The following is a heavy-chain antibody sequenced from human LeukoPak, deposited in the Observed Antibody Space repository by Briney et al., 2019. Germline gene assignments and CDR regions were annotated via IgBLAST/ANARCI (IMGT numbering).Heavy chain of an antibody. V-gene: IGHV4-59*01. J-gene: IGHJ5*02. D-gene: IGHD3-16*01. Sequence: SETLSLTCTVAGGSISSYFWSWIRQPPGKGLEWIGYIYHSGSTDYNPSLKSRVTISVDTSKNQFSLKLSSVTAADTAVYYCARLLGGGERWFDPWGQGTLVTVSS. CDR2: IYHSGST. CDR1: GGSISSYF. CDR3: ARLLGGGERWFDP.